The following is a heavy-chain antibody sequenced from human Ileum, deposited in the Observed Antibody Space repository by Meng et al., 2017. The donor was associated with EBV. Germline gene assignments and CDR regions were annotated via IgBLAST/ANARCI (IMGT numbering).Heavy chain of an antibody. Sequence: QGQRQQWGAGLLKPSETLSLPCGVYGGSFNGYYWTWIRQPPGKGLEWIGEINHSGSTNYNPSLKSRVIISVDTSKNQFSLNLSSVTAADTAVYYCARGVYGPTTRGREYFIHWGRGTLVTVSS. J-gene: IGHJ1*01. V-gene: IGHV4-34*01. CDR1: GGSFNGYY. CDR3: ARGVYGPTTRGREYFIH. D-gene: IGHD2-8*01. CDR2: INHSGST.